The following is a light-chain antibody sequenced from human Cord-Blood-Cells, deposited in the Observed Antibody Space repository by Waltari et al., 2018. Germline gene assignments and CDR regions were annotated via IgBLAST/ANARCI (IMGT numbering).Light chain of an antibody. J-gene: IGLJ3*02. CDR3: SSYTSSSTWV. Sequence: QSALTQPASVSGSPGQSITISCTGTSSDDGGYNHVSWYQQHPGKPPKLMIYDVSKRPSGVSNRFSGSKSGNTASLTISGLQAEDEADYYCSSYTSSSTWVFGGGTKLTVL. CDR2: DVS. CDR1: SSDDGGYNH. V-gene: IGLV2-14*01.